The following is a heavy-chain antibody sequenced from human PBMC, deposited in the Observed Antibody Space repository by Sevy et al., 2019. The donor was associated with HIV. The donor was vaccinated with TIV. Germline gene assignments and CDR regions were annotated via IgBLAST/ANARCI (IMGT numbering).Heavy chain of an antibody. J-gene: IGHJ5*02. Sequence: ASVKVSCKASGYTFSNYGISWVRQAPGQGLEWMGCISPFNNKTNYAQKFQGRDSLTSDTSATTAYMEVTSLRSDDTVVYYCARDRVHDWGEGWFDPWGQGTLVTVSS. CDR1: GYTFSNYG. CDR2: ISPFNNKT. CDR3: ARDRVHDWGEGWFDP. D-gene: IGHD2-21*01. V-gene: IGHV1-18*01.